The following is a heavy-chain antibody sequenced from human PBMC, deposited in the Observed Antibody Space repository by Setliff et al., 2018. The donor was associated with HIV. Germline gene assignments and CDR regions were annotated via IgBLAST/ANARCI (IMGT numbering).Heavy chain of an antibody. Sequence: SVKVSCKTSGYTFDAKYIHWARQAPGQGLEWVGWINPNSGGTNYARKFQGRVTMTRDTSISTAYMELNSLRFEDTAVYYCARAYYDSVWGNDRYRFYYFDYWGQGTLVTVSS. CDR1: GYTFDAKY. V-gene: IGHV1-2*02. CDR3: ARAYYDSVWGNDRYRFYYFDY. CDR2: INPNSGGT. J-gene: IGHJ4*02. D-gene: IGHD3-16*02.